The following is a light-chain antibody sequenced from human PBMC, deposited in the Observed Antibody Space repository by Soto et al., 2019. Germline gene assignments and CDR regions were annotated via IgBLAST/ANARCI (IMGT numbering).Light chain of an antibody. CDR1: SGHSSYI. J-gene: IGLJ3*02. CDR2: LEGSGSY. V-gene: IGLV4-60*02. CDR3: ETWDSNTHPV. Sequence: QLVLTQSSSASASLGSSVKLTCTLSSGHSSYIIAWHQQQPGKAPRYLMKLEGSGSYNKGSGVPDRFSGSSSGADRYLTISNLQFEDEADYYCETWDSNTHPVFGGGTQLTVL.